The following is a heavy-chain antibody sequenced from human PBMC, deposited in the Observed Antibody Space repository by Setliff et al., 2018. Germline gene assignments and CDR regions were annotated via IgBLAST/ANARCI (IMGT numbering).Heavy chain of an antibody. CDR3: ARHDVMVRWFDY. CDR1: GDSISSSY. V-gene: IGHV4-59*08. D-gene: IGHD3-10*01. Sequence: SETLSLTCSVSGDSISSSYWSWIRQPPGKGLQWIGYIYYSGTTNYNPSLKSRATISVDTSKNQFSLRLSSVTAADTAVYYCARHDVMVRWFDYWGQGTLVTVSS. J-gene: IGHJ4*02. CDR2: IYYSGTT.